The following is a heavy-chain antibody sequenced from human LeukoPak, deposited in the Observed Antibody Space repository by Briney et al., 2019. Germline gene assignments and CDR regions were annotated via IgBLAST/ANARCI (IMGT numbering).Heavy chain of an antibody. CDR1: GVPFSNAW. D-gene: IGHD1-26*01. V-gene: IGHV3-7*01. Sequence: PGGSLRLSCAVSGVPFSNAWMSWVRQAPGKGLEWVANIKQDGSEKYYVDSVKGRFTISRDNAKNSLYLQMNSLRAEDTAVYYCARRRGSYSDDYWGQGTLVTVSS. CDR3: ARRRGSYSDDY. CDR2: IKQDGSEK. J-gene: IGHJ4*02.